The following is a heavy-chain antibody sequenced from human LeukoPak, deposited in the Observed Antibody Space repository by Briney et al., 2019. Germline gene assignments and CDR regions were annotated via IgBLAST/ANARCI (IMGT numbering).Heavy chain of an antibody. J-gene: IGHJ4*02. V-gene: IGHV1-69*02. Sequence: SVKVSCKASGGTFSSYTINWVRQAPGQGLEWMGRIIPILGIADYAQNFQGRVTITADKSTSTTYMEVSSLRSEDTAVYYCARGSSGWRSLDYWGQGTLVTVSS. D-gene: IGHD6-19*01. CDR3: ARGSSGWRSLDY. CDR1: GGTFSSYT. CDR2: IIPILGIA.